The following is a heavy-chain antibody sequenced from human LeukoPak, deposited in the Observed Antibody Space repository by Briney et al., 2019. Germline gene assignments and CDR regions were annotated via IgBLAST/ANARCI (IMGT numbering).Heavy chain of an antibody. CDR3: ARLVWFGGFDY. D-gene: IGHD3-10*01. V-gene: IGHV4-59*08. CDR2: IYYSGST. CDR1: GGSISSYY. Sequence: SETLSLTCTVSGGSISSYYWSWIRQPPGKGLEWIGYIYYSGSTNYNPSLKSRVTISVDTSKNQFSLKLSSVTAADTAVYYCARLVWFGGFDYWGQGTLVTVSS. J-gene: IGHJ4*02.